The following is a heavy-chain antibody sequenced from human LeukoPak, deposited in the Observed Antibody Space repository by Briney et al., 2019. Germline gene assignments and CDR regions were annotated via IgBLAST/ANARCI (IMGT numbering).Heavy chain of an antibody. CDR1: GVSISSIDYY. D-gene: IGHD2-2*01. CDR2: IYYSGST. V-gene: IGHV4-30-4*08. Sequence: SETLSLTCSVSGVSISSIDYYWSWIRQPPGKGLEWIGYIYYSGSTHYNPFLKSRITMSVDTSKNQFSLKLSSVTAADTAVYYCARVDCSRTTCSLVYYYYMDVWGKGTTVTVSS. J-gene: IGHJ6*03. CDR3: ARVDCSRTTCSLVYYYYMDV.